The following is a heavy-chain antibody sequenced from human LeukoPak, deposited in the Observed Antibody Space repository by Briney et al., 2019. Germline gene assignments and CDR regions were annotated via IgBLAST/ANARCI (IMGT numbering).Heavy chain of an antibody. Sequence: SETLSLTCTVSGGSISSHYWSWIRQSPGKGLEWIGYIHYSGSTNYNPSLQSRVTTSVDTSKNQFSLKVTSVTAADTAVYYCARASSGPYYFDFWGQGTLVTVSS. CDR3: ARASSGPYYFDF. D-gene: IGHD7-27*01. J-gene: IGHJ4*02. V-gene: IGHV4-59*11. CDR2: IHYSGST. CDR1: GGSISSHY.